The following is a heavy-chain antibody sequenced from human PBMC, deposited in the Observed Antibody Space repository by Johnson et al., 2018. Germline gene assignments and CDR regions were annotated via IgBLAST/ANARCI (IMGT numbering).Heavy chain of an antibody. Sequence: QVQLVESGAEVKKPGSSVKVSCKASGGTFSNYAMNWVRQAPGQGLEWVGGANPFFGTTNYAQKFRDRVTVTADESTGPAYLELRSLRLGETAIYYCARVLMGVTAIRFAFDLWGQGTMVSVSA. CDR3: ARVLMGVTAIRFAFDL. J-gene: IGHJ3*01. CDR1: GGTFSNYA. D-gene: IGHD2-21*02. V-gene: IGHV1-69*01. CDR2: ANPFFGTT.